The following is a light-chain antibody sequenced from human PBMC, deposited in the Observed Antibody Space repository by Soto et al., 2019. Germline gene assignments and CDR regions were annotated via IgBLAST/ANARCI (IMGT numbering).Light chain of an antibody. CDR3: QSYDSSLSALYV. Sequence: QSVLTQPPSVSGAPGQRVTISCTGSSSNIGAGYEVNWYQHLPGAAPKLLIYGNTNRPSGVPDRFSGSKSGTSASLAITGLQAEDEADYYCQSYDSSLSALYVFGTGTNLTVL. CDR2: GNT. CDR1: SSNIGAGYE. V-gene: IGLV1-40*01. J-gene: IGLJ1*01.